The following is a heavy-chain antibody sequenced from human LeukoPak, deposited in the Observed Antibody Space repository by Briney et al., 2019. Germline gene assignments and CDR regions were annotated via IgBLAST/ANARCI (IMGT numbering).Heavy chain of an antibody. CDR1: GGSFSGYY. D-gene: IGHD1-26*01. J-gene: IGHJ4*02. CDR3: ARSVGATGHFDY. Sequence: PSETLSLTCAVYGGSFSGYYWSWIRQPPGKGLEWIGKINHSGSTNYNPSLKSRVTISVDTSKNQFSLKLSSVTAADTAVYYCARSVGATGHFDYWGQGTLVTVSS. CDR2: INHSGST. V-gene: IGHV4-34*01.